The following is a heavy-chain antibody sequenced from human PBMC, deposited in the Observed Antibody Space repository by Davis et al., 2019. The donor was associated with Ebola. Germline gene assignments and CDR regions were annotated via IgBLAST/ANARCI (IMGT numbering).Heavy chain of an antibody. CDR3: ARLYYDILTEDY. CDR2: INAGNGNT. D-gene: IGHD3-9*01. Sequence: ASVKVSCKASGYTFTSYAMHWVRQAPGQRLEWMGWINAGNGNTKYSQKFQGRVTITADESTSTAYMELSSLRSEDTAVYYCARLYYDILTEDYWGQGTLVTVSS. J-gene: IGHJ4*02. CDR1: GYTFTSYA. V-gene: IGHV1-3*01.